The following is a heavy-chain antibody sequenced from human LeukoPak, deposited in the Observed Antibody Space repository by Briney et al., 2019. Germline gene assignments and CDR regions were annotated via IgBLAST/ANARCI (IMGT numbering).Heavy chain of an antibody. Sequence: PGGSLRLSCAASGFTFSSYSMNWVRQAPGKGLEWVSSISSSSSYIYYADSVKGRFTISRDNAKNSLYLQMNSLRAEDMAVYYCARPNMVRGVSDAFDIWGQGTMVTVSS. V-gene: IGHV3-21*01. CDR2: ISSSSSYI. CDR1: GFTFSSYS. J-gene: IGHJ3*02. D-gene: IGHD3-10*01. CDR3: ARPNMVRGVSDAFDI.